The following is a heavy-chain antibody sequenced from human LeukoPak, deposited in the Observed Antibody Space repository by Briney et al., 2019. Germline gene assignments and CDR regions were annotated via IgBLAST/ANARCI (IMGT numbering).Heavy chain of an antibody. CDR1: GYTFTSYG. CDR2: ISAYNGNT. D-gene: IGHD5-18*01. V-gene: IGHV1-18*04. J-gene: IGHJ3*02. CDR3: ARGLQLWSNDAFDI. Sequence: ASVKVSCKASGYTFTSYGISWVRQAPGQGLEWMGWISAYNGNTNYAQKLQGRVTMTTDTSTSTAYMELRSLRSDNTAVYYCARGLQLWSNDAFDIWGQGTMVTVSS.